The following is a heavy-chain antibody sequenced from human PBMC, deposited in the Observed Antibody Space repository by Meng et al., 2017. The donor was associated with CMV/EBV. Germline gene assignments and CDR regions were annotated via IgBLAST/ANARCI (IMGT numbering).Heavy chain of an antibody. CDR3: ARVGYYYGMDV. CDR1: GYTFTSYD. Sequence: SVNVSCEASGYTFTSYDINWLRQATGQGLEWMGWINPNSGNTGYAQKFQGRVTMTRNTSMSTAYMELSSLRSEDTAVYYCARVGYYYGMDVWGQGTRVTVSS. V-gene: IGHV1-8*01. CDR2: INPNSGNT. J-gene: IGHJ6*02.